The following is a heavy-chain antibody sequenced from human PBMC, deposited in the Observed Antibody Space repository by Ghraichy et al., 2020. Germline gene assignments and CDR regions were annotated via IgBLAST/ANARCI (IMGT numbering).Heavy chain of an antibody. D-gene: IGHD5-12*01. V-gene: IGHV3-21*01. CDR2: ISSNTNYI. CDR1: GFTFSTYS. Sequence: LTCAASGFTFSTYSMNWVRQAPGKGLEWVSSISSNTNYIYYADSVKGRFTISRDNAKNSLYLQMNSLKAEDTAVYYCARRSSGYDDYWGQGTLVTVSS. J-gene: IGHJ4*02. CDR3: ARRSSGYDDY.